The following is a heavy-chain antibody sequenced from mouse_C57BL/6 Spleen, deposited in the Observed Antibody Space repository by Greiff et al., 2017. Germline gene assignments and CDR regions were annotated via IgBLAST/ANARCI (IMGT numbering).Heavy chain of an antibody. Sequence: QVQLQQSGAELVRPGSSVKLSCKASGYTFTSYWMDWVKQRPGQGLEWIGNIYPSDSETHYNQKFKDKATLTVDKSSSTAYMQLSSLTSEDSAVYYCARWENYDAGFAYWGQGTLVTVSA. CDR1: GYTFTSYW. D-gene: IGHD2-4*01. V-gene: IGHV1-61*01. J-gene: IGHJ3*01. CDR3: ARWENYDAGFAY. CDR2: IYPSDSET.